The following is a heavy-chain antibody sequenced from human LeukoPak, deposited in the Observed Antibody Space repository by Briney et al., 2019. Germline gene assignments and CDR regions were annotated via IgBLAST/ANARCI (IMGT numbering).Heavy chain of an antibody. D-gene: IGHD7-27*01. J-gene: IGHJ5*02. CDR1: GDSVSSNSAA. Sequence: SQTLSLTCVISGDSVSSNSAAWNWIRQSPSRGLEWLGRTYNRSKWYNGYAVSVKSRITINTDTSKNQFSLQLNSVTPEDTAVYYCAGDETGDLRFDPWGQGTLVTVSS. V-gene: IGHV6-1*01. CDR2: TYNRSKWYN. CDR3: AGDETGDLRFDP.